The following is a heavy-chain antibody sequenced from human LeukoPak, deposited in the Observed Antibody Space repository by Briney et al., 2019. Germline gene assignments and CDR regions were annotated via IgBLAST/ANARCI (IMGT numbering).Heavy chain of an antibody. CDR1: GDSITSGTYY. J-gene: IGHJ6*03. CDR3: ARSYHHYHYMGV. Sequence: PSETLSLTCSVSGDSITSGTYYWGWLRQSPGKGLQWIGSVHYRGVPYYNPSLKSRLTMSIDAPTNRLSLRLSSVTATDTAVYYCARSYHHYHYMGVWGKGTTVTVSS. V-gene: IGHV4-39*01. CDR2: VHYRGVP.